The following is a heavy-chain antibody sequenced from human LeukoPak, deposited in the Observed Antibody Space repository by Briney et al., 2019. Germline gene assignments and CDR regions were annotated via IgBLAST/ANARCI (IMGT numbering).Heavy chain of an antibody. CDR2: INPNSGGA. CDR1: GYTFTGYY. CDR3: ARGGGSGSYYTTDY. Sequence: ASVKVSCKASGYTFTGYYMHWVRQAPGQGLEWMGWINPNSGGANYAQKFQGRVTMTRDTSISTAYMELSRLRSDDTAVYYCARGGGSGSYYTTDYWGQGTLVAVSS. D-gene: IGHD3-10*01. V-gene: IGHV1-2*02. J-gene: IGHJ4*02.